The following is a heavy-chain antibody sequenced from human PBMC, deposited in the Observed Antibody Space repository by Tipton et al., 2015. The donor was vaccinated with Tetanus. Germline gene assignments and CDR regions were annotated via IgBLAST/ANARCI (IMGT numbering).Heavy chain of an antibody. CDR1: GFTFSSYT. V-gene: IGHV3-30-3*01. J-gene: IGHJ4*02. CDR3: THTSYSDSSGKY. CDR2: LSDDGSHK. D-gene: IGHD3-22*01. Sequence: SLRLSCAASGFTFSSYTMYWVRQAPGRGLEWVAILSDDGSHKSYAESVRGRFTISRDNSMNTLYLQMNSLKTEDTAVYYCTHTSYSDSSGKYWGQGTLVTVSS.